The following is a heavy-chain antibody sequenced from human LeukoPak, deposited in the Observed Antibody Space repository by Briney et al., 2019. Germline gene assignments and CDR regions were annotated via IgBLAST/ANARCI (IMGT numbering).Heavy chain of an antibody. CDR2: IGTAGDT. CDR3: ARGWQSAVAGIGGVDV. CDR1: GFTFSSYD. V-gene: IGHV3-13*04. D-gene: IGHD6-19*01. J-gene: IGHJ6*02. Sequence: GGSLRLSCAASGFTFSSYDMYWVRQATGKGLEWVSAIGTAGDTYYPGSVKGRFTISRENAKNSLYLQMNSLRAGDTAVYYCARGWQSAVAGIGGVDVWGQGTTVTVSS.